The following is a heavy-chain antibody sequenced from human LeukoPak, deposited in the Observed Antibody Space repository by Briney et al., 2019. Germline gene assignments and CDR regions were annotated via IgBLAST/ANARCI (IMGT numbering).Heavy chain of an antibody. V-gene: IGHV3-30*04. CDR1: GFTFSSYA. J-gene: IGHJ6*04. CDR2: ISYDGSNK. D-gene: IGHD1-1*01. CDR3: AREYNWNRYHGLDV. Sequence: PGRSLRLSCAASGFTFSSYAMHWVRQAPGKGLEWVAVISYDGSNKYYADSVKGRFTISRDNSKNTLYLQMNSLRAEDTAEYYCAREYNWNRYHGLDVWGKGTTVTVSS.